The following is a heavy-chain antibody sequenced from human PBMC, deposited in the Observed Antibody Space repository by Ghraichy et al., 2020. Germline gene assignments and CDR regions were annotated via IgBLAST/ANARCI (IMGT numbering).Heavy chain of an antibody. D-gene: IGHD2-21*01. CDR3: ARAYRCVCGGCSTWDS. V-gene: IGHV4-34*01. Sequence: SQTLSLTCAVYVGSFSGYYWSWIRQPPGKGLEWIGEINHGGTTNYNPSLKSRVTMSLDTSDNQFSLKLTSVTAADTALYFCARAYRCVCGGCSTWDSWCQGTLATVSS. CDR1: VGSFSGYY. J-gene: IGHJ5*02. CDR2: INHGGTT.